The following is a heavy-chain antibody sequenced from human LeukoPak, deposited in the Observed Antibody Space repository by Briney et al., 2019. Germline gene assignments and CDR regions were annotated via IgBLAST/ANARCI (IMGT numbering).Heavy chain of an antibody. CDR3: ARDPAWDP. CDR1: GYSISSGYY. Sequence: SETLSLTCTVSGYSISSGYYWGWIRPPPGKGLEWIGSIYHSGSTYYNPSLKSRVTISVDTSKNQFSLKLSPVTAADTAVYYCARDPAWDPWGQGTLVTVSS. V-gene: IGHV4-38-2*02. J-gene: IGHJ5*02. D-gene: IGHD2-2*01. CDR2: IYHSGST.